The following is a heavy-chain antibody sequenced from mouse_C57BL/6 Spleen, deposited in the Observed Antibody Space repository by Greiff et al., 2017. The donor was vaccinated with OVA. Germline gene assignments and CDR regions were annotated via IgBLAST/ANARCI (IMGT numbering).Heavy chain of an antibody. D-gene: IGHD2-3*01. CDR3: ARGGFRAYDDWYFDV. CDR2: INYDGSST. J-gene: IGHJ1*03. Sequence: LQQSEGGLVQPGSSMKLSCTASGFTFSDYYMAWVRQVPEKGLEWVANINYDGSSTYYLDSLKSRFIISRDNAKNILYLQMSSLKSEDTATYYCARGGFRAYDDWYFDVWGTGTTVTVSS. V-gene: IGHV5-16*01. CDR1: GFTFSDYY.